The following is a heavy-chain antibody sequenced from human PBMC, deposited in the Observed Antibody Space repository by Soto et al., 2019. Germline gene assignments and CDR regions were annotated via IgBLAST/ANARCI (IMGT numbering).Heavy chain of an antibody. V-gene: IGHV3-23*01. CDR3: AKTRGAMIYAISVYGMDV. D-gene: IGHD2-8*01. Sequence: EVQLLESGGGFIHPGGSLRLSCAASGFSFSSFAMNWVRQAPGKGLGGASTISGSADRTFNADSVKGRFTISRDNSKSTLYLQINSLRAEDTAVYYCAKTRGAMIYAISVYGMDVWGQGTTVTVSS. CDR1: GFSFSSFA. J-gene: IGHJ6*02. CDR2: ISGSADRT.